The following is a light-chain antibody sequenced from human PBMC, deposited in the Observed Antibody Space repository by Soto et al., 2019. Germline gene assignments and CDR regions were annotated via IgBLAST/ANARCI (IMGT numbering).Light chain of an antibody. CDR2: ASS. CDR3: QHYNSYSEA. J-gene: IGKJ1*01. V-gene: IGKV3-15*01. CDR1: QSVSRN. Sequence: EIVLTQSPATLSVSPGERATLSCKASQSVSRNLAWYQQKPGQAPRLLIYASSTRATGIPDRFSGSASGTDFTLTISSLQPDDFATYYCQHYNSYSEAFGQGTKVDIK.